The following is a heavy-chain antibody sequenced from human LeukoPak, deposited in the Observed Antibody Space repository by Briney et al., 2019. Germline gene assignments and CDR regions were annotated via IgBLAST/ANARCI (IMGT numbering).Heavy chain of an antibody. Sequence: GGSLRLSCAASGFTFSSYWMSWVRQAPGKGLEWVANIKQDGSEKYYVDSVKGRFTISRDNAKNSLYLQMNSLRAEDTAVYHCASSGSGSKNTYYYYGMDVWGKGTTVTVSS. J-gene: IGHJ6*04. CDR1: GFTFSSYW. V-gene: IGHV3-7*03. CDR3: ASSGSGSKNTYYYYGMDV. D-gene: IGHD3-10*01. CDR2: IKQDGSEK.